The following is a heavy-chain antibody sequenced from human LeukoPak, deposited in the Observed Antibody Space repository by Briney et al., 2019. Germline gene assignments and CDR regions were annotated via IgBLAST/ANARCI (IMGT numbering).Heavy chain of an antibody. V-gene: IGHV1-69*01. CDR1: GFTFSSYA. Sequence: GGSLRLSCAASGFTFSSYAISWVRQAPGQGLEWMGGIIPIFGTANYAQKFQGRVTITADESTSTAYMELSSLRSEDTAVYYCARSRSYCSSTSCYYDYWGQGTLVTVSS. CDR2: IIPIFGTA. D-gene: IGHD2-2*01. J-gene: IGHJ4*02. CDR3: ARSRSYCSSTSCYYDY.